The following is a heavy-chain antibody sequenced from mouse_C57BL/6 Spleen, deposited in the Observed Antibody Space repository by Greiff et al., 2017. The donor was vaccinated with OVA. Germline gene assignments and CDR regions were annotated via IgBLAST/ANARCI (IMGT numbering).Heavy chain of an antibody. CDR1: GYTFTSYW. V-gene: IGHV1-5*01. J-gene: IGHJ3*01. CDR3: TRSEAQAAWFAY. D-gene: IGHD3-2*02. Sequence: EVKLVESGTVLARPGASVKMSCKTSGYTFTSYWMHWVKQRPGQGLEWIGAIYPGNSDTSYNQKFKGKAKLTAVTSASTAYMELSSLTNEDSAVYYCTRSEAQAAWFAYWGQGTLVTVSA. CDR2: IYPGNSDT.